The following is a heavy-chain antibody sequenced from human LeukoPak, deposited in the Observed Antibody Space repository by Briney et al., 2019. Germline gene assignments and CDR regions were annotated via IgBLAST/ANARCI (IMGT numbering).Heavy chain of an antibody. J-gene: IGHJ4*02. D-gene: IGHD6-19*01. CDR1: GGSISSGGYY. CDR2: IYYSGST. CDR3: ARYSSGWPGDY. V-gene: IGHV4-39*07. Sequence: PSETLSLTCTVSGGSISSGGYYWSWIRQPPGKGLEWIGSIYYSGSTYYNPSLKSRVTISVDTSKNQFSLKLSSVTAADTAVYYCARYSSGWPGDYWGQGTLVTVSS.